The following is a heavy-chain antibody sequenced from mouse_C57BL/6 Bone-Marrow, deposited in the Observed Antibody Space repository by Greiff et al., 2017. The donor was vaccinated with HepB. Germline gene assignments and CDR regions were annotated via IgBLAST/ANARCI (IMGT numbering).Heavy chain of an antibody. CDR1: GFTFSDYG. D-gene: IGHD1-1*01. J-gene: IGHJ1*03. CDR3: ARRRFTTVVAPGYFDV. CDR2: ISSGSSTI. Sequence: DVKLVESGGGLVKPGRSLKLSCAASGFTFSDYGMHWVRQAPEKGLEWVAYISSGSSTIYYADTVKGRFTISRDNAKNTLFLQMTSLRSEDTAMYYCARRRFTTVVAPGYFDVWGTGTTVTVSS. V-gene: IGHV5-17*01.